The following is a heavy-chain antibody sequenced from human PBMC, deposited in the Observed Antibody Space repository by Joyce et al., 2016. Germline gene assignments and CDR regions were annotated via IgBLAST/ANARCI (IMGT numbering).Heavy chain of an antibody. Sequence: QVQLVQSGAAVKRPGASVKVSCTTSDYTFTDYNVHWVRLTPGRGLEGLGRIKPHSSDTHYAERFKGRVSMTRDTSITTAYMELSGLKSDDTGVYYCARERRDYIWGSYRFSNSFDYWGQGTLVTVSS. CDR2: IKPHSSDT. J-gene: IGHJ4*03. V-gene: IGHV1-2*05. CDR3: ARERRDYIWGSYRFSNSFDY. D-gene: IGHD3-16*02. CDR1: DYTFTDYN.